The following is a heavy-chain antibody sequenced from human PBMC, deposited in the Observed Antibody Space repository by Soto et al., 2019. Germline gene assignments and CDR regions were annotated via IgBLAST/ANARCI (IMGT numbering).Heavy chain of an antibody. V-gene: IGHV3-7*01. CDR2: IKEDGSDK. Sequence: DVQLLESGGALVQPRESLRLSCAASGFTFEKYWMTWARQAPGKGLELVANIKEDGSDKTYVDSVKGRFTVSRDNTKDFLFLQMNSLRDEDTAVYYCARGRSTDYWGQGTLVIVSS. J-gene: IGHJ4*02. CDR1: GFTFEKYW. CDR3: ARGRSTDY.